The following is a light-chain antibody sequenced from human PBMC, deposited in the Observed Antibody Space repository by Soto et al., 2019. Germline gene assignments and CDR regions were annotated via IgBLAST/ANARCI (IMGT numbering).Light chain of an antibody. CDR1: QTISNY. Sequence: DIQMTQSPSTLSASVGDRVTITCRASQTISNYLTWYQQRPGKAHKLLIYRSSILQNGVPSRFSGSGSGTEFTLTISSLQPDDFATYYCQQYYIYATFGQGTRVEI. CDR3: QQYYIYAT. V-gene: IGKV1-5*03. J-gene: IGKJ1*01. CDR2: RSS.